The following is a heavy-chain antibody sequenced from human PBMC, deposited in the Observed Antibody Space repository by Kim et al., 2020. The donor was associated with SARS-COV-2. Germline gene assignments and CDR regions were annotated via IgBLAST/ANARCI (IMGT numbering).Heavy chain of an antibody. J-gene: IGHJ6*02. CDR1: GFIFSNVW. D-gene: IGHD3-10*02. CDR2: IKSKVDGGTT. CDR3: SPLKADVYQTYYYYGMDV. Sequence: GGSLRLSCAASGFIFSNVWMSWVRQAPGKGLEWVGRIKSKVDGGTTDYADSVKGRFTISRDDSQNTLYLQMNSLKAEDSAVYYCSPLKADVYQTYYYYGMDVWGQGTTVTVS. V-gene: IGHV3-15*01.